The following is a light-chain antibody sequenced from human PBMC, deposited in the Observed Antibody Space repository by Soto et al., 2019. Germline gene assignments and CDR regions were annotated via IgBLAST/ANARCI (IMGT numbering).Light chain of an antibody. V-gene: IGLV2-23*01. Sequence: QSALTQPASVSGSRGQSITISCTGTSSDVGSYNLVSWYQQHPGKAPKLMIYEGSKRPSGVSNRFSRSKSGNTASLTISGFQAEDEADYYCCSYAGSSTLVFGGGTTLTVL. CDR3: CSYAGSSTLV. J-gene: IGLJ2*01. CDR2: EGS. CDR1: SSDVGSYNL.